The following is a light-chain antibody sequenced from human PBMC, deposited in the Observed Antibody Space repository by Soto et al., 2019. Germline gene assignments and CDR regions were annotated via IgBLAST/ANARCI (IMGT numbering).Light chain of an antibody. Sequence: QSALTQPASVSRSPGQSITISCTGTSSDVGGYNYVSWYQHHPGKAPKLMIYDVSNRPSGVSNRFSGSKSGNTASLTISGLQAEDEADYYCSSYTNSNTHVFGGGTQLTVL. CDR2: DVS. CDR1: SSDVGGYNY. J-gene: IGLJ3*02. CDR3: SSYTNSNTHV. V-gene: IGLV2-14*01.